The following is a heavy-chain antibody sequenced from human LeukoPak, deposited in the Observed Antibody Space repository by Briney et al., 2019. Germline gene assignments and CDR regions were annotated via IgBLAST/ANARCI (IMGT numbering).Heavy chain of an antibody. J-gene: IGHJ4*02. CDR1: GYTFTSYG. CDR3: ARAAGYCSSTSCYIFDY. V-gene: IGHV1-18*01. CDR2: ISAYNGNK. Sequence: ASVKVSCKASGYTFTSYGISWVRQAPGQGLEWMGLISAYNGNKNYAQKLQGRVTMTTDTSTSTAYMELRSLRSDDTAVYYCARAAGYCSSTSCYIFDYWGQGTLVTVSS. D-gene: IGHD2-2*02.